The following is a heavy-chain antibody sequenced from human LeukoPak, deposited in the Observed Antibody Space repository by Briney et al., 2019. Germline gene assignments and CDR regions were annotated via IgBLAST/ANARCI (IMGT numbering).Heavy chain of an antibody. CDR1: GFTFSDYY. Sequence: GGSLRLSCAASGFTFSDYYMSWIRQAPGKGLEWVANIKQDGSEKYYVDSVKGRFTISRDNAKNSLYLQMNSLRAEDTAVYYCARVGLGYYGSGSYYNGHAFDIWGQGTMVTVSS. D-gene: IGHD3-10*01. J-gene: IGHJ3*02. CDR2: IKQDGSEK. CDR3: ARVGLGYYGSGSYYNGHAFDI. V-gene: IGHV3-7*01.